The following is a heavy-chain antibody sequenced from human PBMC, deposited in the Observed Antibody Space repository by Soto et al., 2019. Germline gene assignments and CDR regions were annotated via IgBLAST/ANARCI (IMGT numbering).Heavy chain of an antibody. J-gene: IGHJ6*02. D-gene: IGHD3-3*01. Sequence: ASVKVSCKASGYTFTSYAMHWVRQAPGQRLEWMGWINAGNGNTKYSQKFQGRVTITRDTSASTACMELSSLRSEDTAVYYCASSPRFLGYYYYYGMDVWGQGTTVTVSS. CDR3: ASSPRFLGYYYYYGMDV. V-gene: IGHV1-3*01. CDR1: GYTFTSYA. CDR2: INAGNGNT.